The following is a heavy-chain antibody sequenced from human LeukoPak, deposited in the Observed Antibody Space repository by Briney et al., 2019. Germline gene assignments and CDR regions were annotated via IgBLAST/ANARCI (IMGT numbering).Heavy chain of an antibody. D-gene: IGHD6-19*01. J-gene: IGHJ4*02. Sequence: SVKVSCKASGYTFSNYGISWVRQAPGQGLEWMGGIIPIFGTANYAQKFQGRVTITADESTSTAYMELSSLRSEDTAVYYCARGKQWLDRGFDYWGQGTLVTVSS. V-gene: IGHV1-69*13. CDR2: IIPIFGTA. CDR3: ARGKQWLDRGFDY. CDR1: GYTFSNYG.